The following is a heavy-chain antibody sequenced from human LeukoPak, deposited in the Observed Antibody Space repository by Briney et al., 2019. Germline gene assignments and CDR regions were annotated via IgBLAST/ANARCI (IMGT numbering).Heavy chain of an antibody. Sequence: PSETLSLTCTVSGGSISSCYWSWIRQPPGKGLEWIGYIYYSGSTNYNPSLKSRVTISVDTSKNQFSLKPSSVTAADTAVYYCARGASSGSQWVVDWFDPWGQGTLVTVSS. CDR2: IYYSGST. V-gene: IGHV4-59*01. J-gene: IGHJ5*02. D-gene: IGHD6-19*01. CDR3: ARGASSGSQWVVDWFDP. CDR1: GGSISSCY.